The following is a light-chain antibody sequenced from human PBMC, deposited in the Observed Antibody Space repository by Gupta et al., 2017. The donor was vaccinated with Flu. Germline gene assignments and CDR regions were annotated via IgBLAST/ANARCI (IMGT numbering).Light chain of an antibody. Sequence: DIQMTRYPSSLSASVGDRVTITCRARKTLSDYLHWFQQKPGQAPKLLIYDASKLQSGVPQRFSGSGSGTDFTLTISSLQPEDFAIYYCLQSYPTPHTFGQGTKLEIK. CDR2: DAS. CDR1: KTLSDY. J-gene: IGKJ2*01. CDR3: LQSYPTPHT. V-gene: IGKV1-39*01.